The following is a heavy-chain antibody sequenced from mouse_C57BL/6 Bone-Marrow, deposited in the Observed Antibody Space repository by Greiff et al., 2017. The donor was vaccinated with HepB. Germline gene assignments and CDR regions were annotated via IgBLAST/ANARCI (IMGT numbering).Heavy chain of an antibody. V-gene: IGHV3-6*01. Sequence: EVQRVESGPGLVKPSQSLSLTCSVTGYSITSGYYWNWIRQFPGNKLEWMGYISYDGSNNYNPSLKNRISITRDTSKNQFFLKLNSVTTEDTATYYCARGGYGSSGMDYWGQGTSVTVSS. CDR2: ISYDGSN. CDR1: GYSITSGYY. D-gene: IGHD1-1*01. J-gene: IGHJ4*01. CDR3: ARGGYGSSGMDY.